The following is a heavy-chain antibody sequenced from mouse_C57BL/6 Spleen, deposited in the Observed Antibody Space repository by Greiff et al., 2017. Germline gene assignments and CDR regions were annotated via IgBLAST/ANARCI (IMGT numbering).Heavy chain of an antibody. Sequence: EVQLQQSGPELVKPGASVKISCKASGYTFTDYYMNWVKQSHGKSLEWIGDINPNNGGTSYNQKFKGKATLTVDKSSSTAYMERRSLTSEDSAVYYCARWPPSDYWGQGTTLTVSS. J-gene: IGHJ2*01. V-gene: IGHV1-26*01. CDR2: INPNNGGT. CDR3: ARWPPSDY. CDR1: GYTFTDYY.